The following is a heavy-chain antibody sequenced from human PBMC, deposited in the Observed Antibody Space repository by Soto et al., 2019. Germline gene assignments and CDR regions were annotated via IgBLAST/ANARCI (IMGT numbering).Heavy chain of an antibody. Sequence: HPGGSLRLSCAASGFTFSSYAMSWVRQAPGKGLEWVSAISGSGGSTYYADSVKGRFTISRDNSKNTLYLQMNSLRAEDTAVYYCAKDFGYCSSTSCYQNYFDYWGQGTLVTVSS. V-gene: IGHV3-23*01. J-gene: IGHJ4*02. CDR1: GFTFSSYA. D-gene: IGHD2-2*03. CDR2: ISGSGGST. CDR3: AKDFGYCSSTSCYQNYFDY.